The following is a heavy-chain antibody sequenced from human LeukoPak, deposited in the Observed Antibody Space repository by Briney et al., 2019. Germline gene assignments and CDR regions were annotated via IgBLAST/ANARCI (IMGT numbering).Heavy chain of an antibody. V-gene: IGHV4-30-4*01. CDR2: IYYSGGT. CDR1: GGSISSGDFY. J-gene: IGHJ5*02. CDR3: AREIQLRYNWFDP. Sequence: SETLSLTCTVSGGSISSGDFYWRWMRQPPGKGLVGGGYIYYSGGTYYHPFLKSRVTKSVDTHKNQFPLKMSSVTAADTAVYYCAREIQLRYNWFDPWGQGSLVTVSS. D-gene: IGHD5-18*01.